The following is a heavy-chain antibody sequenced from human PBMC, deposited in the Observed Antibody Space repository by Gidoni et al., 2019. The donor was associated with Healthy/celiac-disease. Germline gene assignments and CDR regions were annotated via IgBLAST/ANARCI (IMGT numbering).Heavy chain of an antibody. J-gene: IGHJ4*02. CDR3: AKDQGKWELLHYFDY. D-gene: IGHD1-26*01. CDR1: GFPFSSYG. Sequence: QVQLVESGGGVVQPGRSLRLSCAASGFPFSSYGMHWVRQAPGKGLEWVAVISYDGSNKYYADSVKGRFTISRDNSKNTLYLQMNSLRAEDTAVYYCAKDQGKWELLHYFDYWGQGTLVTVSS. V-gene: IGHV3-30*18. CDR2: ISYDGSNK.